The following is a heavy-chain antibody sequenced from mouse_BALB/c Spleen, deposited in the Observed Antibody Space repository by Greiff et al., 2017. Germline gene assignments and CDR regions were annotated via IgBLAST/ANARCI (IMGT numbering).Heavy chain of an antibody. CDR3: AREGYYGNDYAMDY. D-gene: IGHD2-1*01. CDR2: INPGSGGT. Sequence: QVQLKESGAELVRPGTSVKVSCKASGYAFTNYLIEWVKQRPGQGLEWIGVINPGSGGTNYNEKFKGKATLTADKSSSTAYMQLSSLTSDDSAVYFCAREGYYGNDYAMDYWGQGTSVTVSS. CDR1: GYAFTNYL. J-gene: IGHJ4*01. V-gene: IGHV1-54*01.